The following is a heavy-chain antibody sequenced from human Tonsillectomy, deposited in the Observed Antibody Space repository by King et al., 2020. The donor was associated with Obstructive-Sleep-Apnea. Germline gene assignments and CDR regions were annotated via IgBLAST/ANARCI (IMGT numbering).Heavy chain of an antibody. Sequence: VQLQESGPGLVKPSETLSLTCTVSGGSISSYYWSWIRQPPGKGLEWIGYIYYSGSTNYNPSLKSRVTISVDTSKNQFSLKLSSVTAADTAVYYCARAGLGIVVVPAATDDNWFDPWGQGTLVTVSS. D-gene: IGHD2-2*03. J-gene: IGHJ5*02. CDR3: ARAGLGIVVVPAATDDNWFDP. CDR1: GGSISSYY. V-gene: IGHV4-59*01. CDR2: IYYSGST.